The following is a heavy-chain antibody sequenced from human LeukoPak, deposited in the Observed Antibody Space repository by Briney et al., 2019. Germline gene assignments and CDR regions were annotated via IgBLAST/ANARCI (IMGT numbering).Heavy chain of an antibody. J-gene: IGHJ6*03. D-gene: IGHD2-21*01. Sequence: GASVKVSCKASGYTFTGYYMHWVRQAPGQGLEWMGRINPNSGGTNYAQKFQGRVTMTRDTSISTAYMELSRLRSDDTAVCYCARTPLWYYYMDVWGKGTTVTVSS. CDR2: INPNSGGT. CDR1: GYTFTGYY. V-gene: IGHV1-2*06. CDR3: ARTPLWYYYMDV.